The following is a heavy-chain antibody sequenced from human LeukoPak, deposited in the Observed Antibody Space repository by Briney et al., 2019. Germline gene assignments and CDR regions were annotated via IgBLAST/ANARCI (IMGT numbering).Heavy chain of an antibody. J-gene: IGHJ5*02. D-gene: IGHD6-13*01. V-gene: IGHV1-46*01. CDR1: GYTFTSYY. CDR2: INPSGGST. CDR3: ARDARIAAAGLGWFDP. Sequence: GASVKVSCKASGYTFTSYYMHWVRQAPGQGLEWMGIINPSGGSTSYAQKFQGRVTMTRDTSTSTVYMELSSLRSEDTAVYYCARDARIAAAGLGWFDPWGQGTLVTVSS.